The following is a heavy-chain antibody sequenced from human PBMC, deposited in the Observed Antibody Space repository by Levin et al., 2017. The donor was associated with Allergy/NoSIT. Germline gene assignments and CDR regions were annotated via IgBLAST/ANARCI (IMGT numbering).Heavy chain of an antibody. J-gene: IGHJ4*02. Sequence: GGSLRLSCAASGFTFSSYAMHWVRQAPGKGLEYVSAISSNGGSTYYANSVKGRFTISRDNSKNTLYLQMGSLRAEDMAVYYCARGTLGYCSSTSCYAGEVFDYWGQGTLVTVSS. CDR3: ARGTLGYCSSTSCYAGEVFDY. V-gene: IGHV3-64*01. CDR1: GFTFSSYA. D-gene: IGHD2-2*01. CDR2: ISSNGGST.